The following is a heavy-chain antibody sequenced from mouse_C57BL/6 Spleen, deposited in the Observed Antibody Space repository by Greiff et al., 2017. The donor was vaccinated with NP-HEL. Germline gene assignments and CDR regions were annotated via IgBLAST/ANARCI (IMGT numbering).Heavy chain of an antibody. D-gene: IGHD1-2*01. CDR2: INPNNGGT. Sequence: VQLQQSGPELVKPGASVKISCKASGYTFTDYYMNWVKQSHGKSLEWIGDINPNNGGTSYNQKFKGKATLTVDKSSSTAYMELRSLTSEDSAVYYCAREDYGLDYWGQGTTLTVSS. CDR3: AREDYGLDY. V-gene: IGHV1-26*01. CDR1: GYTFTDYY. J-gene: IGHJ2*01.